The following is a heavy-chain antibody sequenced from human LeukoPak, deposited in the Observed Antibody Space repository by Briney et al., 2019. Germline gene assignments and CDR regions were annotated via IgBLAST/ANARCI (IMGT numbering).Heavy chain of an antibody. CDR3: ARERVVVVTAGRYAFDI. CDR2: ISSSSSYI. Sequence: GGSLRLSCAASGFTFSSYSMNWVRQAAGKGLEWVSSISSSSSYIYYADSVKGRFTISRDNAKNSLYLQMNSLRAEDTAVYYCARERVVVVTAGRYAFDIWGQGTMVTVSS. D-gene: IGHD2-21*02. J-gene: IGHJ3*02. CDR1: GFTFSSYS. V-gene: IGHV3-21*01.